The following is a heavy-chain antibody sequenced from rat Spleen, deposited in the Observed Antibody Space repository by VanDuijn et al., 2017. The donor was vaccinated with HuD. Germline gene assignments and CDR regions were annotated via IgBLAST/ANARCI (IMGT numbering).Heavy chain of an antibody. D-gene: IGHD1-1*01. CDR1: AFSLTDYS. J-gene: IGHJ2*01. CDR3: TRDRLQWFDY. V-gene: IGHV2S63*01. CDR2: MWSGGST. Sequence: VQLTESGPGLVQPSQTLSLTCTVSAFSLTDYSVHWVRQPPGKGLEWMGVMWSGGSTAYNSALKSRLSISRDTSKSQVFLKINSLQTEDTAIYYCTRDRLQWFDYWGQGVMVTVSS.